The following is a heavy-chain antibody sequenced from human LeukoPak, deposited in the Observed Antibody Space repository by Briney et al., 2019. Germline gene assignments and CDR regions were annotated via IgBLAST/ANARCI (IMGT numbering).Heavy chain of an antibody. Sequence: ASVKVSCKASGYTFTGHYMHWVRQAPGQGLEWMGWINPNSGGTNYAQKFQGRVTMTRDTSISTAYMELSRLRSDDTAVYYCAREGRGYSYGYTWFDPWGQGTLVTVSS. J-gene: IGHJ5*02. D-gene: IGHD5-18*01. CDR2: INPNSGGT. CDR1: GYTFTGHY. V-gene: IGHV1-2*02. CDR3: AREGRGYSYGYTWFDP.